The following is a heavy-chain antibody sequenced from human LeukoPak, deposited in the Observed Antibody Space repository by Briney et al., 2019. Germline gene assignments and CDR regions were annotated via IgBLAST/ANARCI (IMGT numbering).Heavy chain of an antibody. D-gene: IGHD2-15*01. J-gene: IGHJ5*02. V-gene: IGHV3-7*01. Sequence: GGSLRLSCAASGFTFSDYWMTWVRQAPGKGLEWVANIKQDGSEGYYVDSVKGRSTVSRDNAKSSLYLQLNSLRAEDTAVYYCVKGFCGGGTCYSGLSWGQGTLVTVSS. CDR1: GFTFSDYW. CDR3: VKGFCGGGTCYSGLS. CDR2: IKQDGSEG.